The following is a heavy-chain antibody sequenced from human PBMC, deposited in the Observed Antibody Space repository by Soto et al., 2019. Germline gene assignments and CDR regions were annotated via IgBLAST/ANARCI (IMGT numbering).Heavy chain of an antibody. CDR3: ARGIGYCTNGACYTRGRNWFDP. Sequence: GESLKISCDGSGYSFTIYCIGLVLQMPGKGLDWMWIIYPCDSDTRYSPSFQGQVTISADKSISTAYLQWSSLKASDTAMYYCARGIGYCTNGACYTRGRNWFDPWGQGTLVTVSS. V-gene: IGHV5-51*01. J-gene: IGHJ5*02. CDR1: GYSFTIYC. CDR2: IYPCDSDT. D-gene: IGHD2-8*01.